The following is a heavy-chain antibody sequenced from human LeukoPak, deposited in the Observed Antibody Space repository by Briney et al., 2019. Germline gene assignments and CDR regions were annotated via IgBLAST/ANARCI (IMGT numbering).Heavy chain of an antibody. J-gene: IGHJ4*02. CDR1: GNYL. D-gene: IGHD2-2*01. Sequence: GGSLRLSCAASGNYLMHWVRQAPGKGLVWVSHINGDGSWTTYADSVKGRFTISKDNAKNTVYLQMNNLRAEDTAVYYCVSFYETYWGRGTLVTVSS. V-gene: IGHV3-74*01. CDR3: VSFYETY. CDR2: INGDGSWT.